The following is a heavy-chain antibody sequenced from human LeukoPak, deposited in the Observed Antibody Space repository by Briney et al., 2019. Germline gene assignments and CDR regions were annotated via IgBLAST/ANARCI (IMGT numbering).Heavy chain of an antibody. CDR3: ARGLLEEPFDY. CDR2: ISSNGGST. Sequence: GGSLRLSCAASGFTFSSYAMHWVRQAPGKGLEYVSAISSNGGSTYYANSVKGRFTISRDNSKNTLYLQMGSLRAEDMAVYYCARGLLEEPFDYWGQGTLVTVSS. CDR1: GFTFSSYA. D-gene: IGHD1-14*01. J-gene: IGHJ4*02. V-gene: IGHV3-64*01.